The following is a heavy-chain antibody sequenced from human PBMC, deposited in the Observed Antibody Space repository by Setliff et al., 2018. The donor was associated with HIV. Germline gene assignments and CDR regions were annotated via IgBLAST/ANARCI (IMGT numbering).Heavy chain of an antibody. CDR1: GITVSGIY. J-gene: IGHJ4*02. CDR2: INGGTTT. D-gene: IGHD5-18*01. V-gene: IGHV3-53*01. Sequence: AGGSLRLSCVASGITVSGIYMTWVRQAPGKGLEWVSVINGGTTTYYADSAKGRFIISRDNSQNTLYLQMNSLRADDTAIYYCAKGFRPVDAALVSGPTYWGQGIRVTVSS. CDR3: AKGFRPVDAALVSGPTY.